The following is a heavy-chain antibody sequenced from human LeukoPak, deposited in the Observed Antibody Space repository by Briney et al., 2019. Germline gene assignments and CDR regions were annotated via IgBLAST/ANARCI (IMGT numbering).Heavy chain of an antibody. CDR3: VSGLSTSRYFDWSYFDY. D-gene: IGHD3-9*01. Sequence: ASVKVSCKASGGTFSSYAISWVRQAPGQGLEWMGWINPNSGDTHYAQNFQGRVTMTRDTSISTAYMELSRLRSDDTAVYYCVSGLSTSRYFDWSYFDYWGQGTLVTVSS. J-gene: IGHJ4*02. V-gene: IGHV1-2*02. CDR1: GGTFSSYA. CDR2: INPNSGDT.